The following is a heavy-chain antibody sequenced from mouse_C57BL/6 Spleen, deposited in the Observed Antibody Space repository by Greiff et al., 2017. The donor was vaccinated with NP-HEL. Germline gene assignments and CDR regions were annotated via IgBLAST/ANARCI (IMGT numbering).Heavy chain of an antibody. D-gene: IGHD3-2*02. CDR3: ARNWGAQARAMDY. CDR2: IWSGGST. V-gene: IGHV2-2*01. J-gene: IGHJ4*01. Sequence: VQLQQSGPGLVQPSQSLSITCTVSGFSLTSYGVHWVRQSPGKGLEWLGVIWSGGSTDYYAAFISRLSISKDNSKSQVFFKMNSLQADDTAIYYCARNWGAQARAMDYWGQGTSVTVSS. CDR1: GFSLTSYG.